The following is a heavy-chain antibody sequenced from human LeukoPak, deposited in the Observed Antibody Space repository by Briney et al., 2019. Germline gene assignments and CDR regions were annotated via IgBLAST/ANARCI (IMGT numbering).Heavy chain of an antibody. CDR1: GGSFSGYY. CDR2: INHSGST. CDR3: ARGHRITIFGVVYYYYYYGMDV. Sequence: PSETLSLTCAVYGGSFSGYYWSWIRQPPGKGLEWIGEINHSGSTNYNPSLKSRVTISVDTSKNQFSLKLSSVTAVDTAVYYCARGHRITIFGVVYYYYYYGMDVWGQGTTVTVSS. J-gene: IGHJ6*02. D-gene: IGHD3-3*01. V-gene: IGHV4-34*01.